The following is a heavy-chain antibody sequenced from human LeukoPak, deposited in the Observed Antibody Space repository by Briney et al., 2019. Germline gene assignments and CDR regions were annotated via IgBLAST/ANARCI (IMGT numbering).Heavy chain of an antibody. J-gene: IGHJ4*02. CDR3: ARVFNYDFWSGPSWGFDY. V-gene: IGHV3-30*02. CDR1: GFTFSSYG. D-gene: IGHD3-3*01. Sequence: GGSLRLSCAASGFTFSSYGMHWVRQAPGKGLEWVAFIRYDGSNKYYADSVKGRFTISRDNAKNSLYLQMNSLRAEDTAVYYCARVFNYDFWSGPSWGFDYWGQGTLVTVSS. CDR2: IRYDGSNK.